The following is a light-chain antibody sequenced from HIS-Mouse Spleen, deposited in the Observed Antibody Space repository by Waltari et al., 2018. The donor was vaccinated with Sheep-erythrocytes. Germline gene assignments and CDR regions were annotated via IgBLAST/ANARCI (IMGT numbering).Light chain of an antibody. CDR1: SGSIASNY. Sequence: NFMLTQPHSVSESPGKTVTISCPRSSGSIASNYVQWSQQRPGSAPTTVIYEDNQRPSGVPDRFSGSIDSSSNSASLTISGLKTEDEADYYCQSYDSSNHGVFGGGTKLTVL. CDR2: EDN. V-gene: IGLV6-57*04. CDR3: QSYDSSNHGV. J-gene: IGLJ3*02.